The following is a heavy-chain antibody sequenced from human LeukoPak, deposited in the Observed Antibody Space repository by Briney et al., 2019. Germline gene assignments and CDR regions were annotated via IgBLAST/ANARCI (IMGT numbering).Heavy chain of an antibody. Sequence: ASVKVSCKASGYTFTSYGISWVRQAPGQGLEWMGWISAYNGNTNYAQKLQGRVTMTRDTSTSTVYMELSSLRSEDTAVYYCARVGESYGDYVNAFDIWGQGTMVTVSS. CDR2: ISAYNGNT. CDR3: ARVGESYGDYVNAFDI. V-gene: IGHV1-18*01. CDR1: GYTFTSYG. J-gene: IGHJ3*02. D-gene: IGHD4-17*01.